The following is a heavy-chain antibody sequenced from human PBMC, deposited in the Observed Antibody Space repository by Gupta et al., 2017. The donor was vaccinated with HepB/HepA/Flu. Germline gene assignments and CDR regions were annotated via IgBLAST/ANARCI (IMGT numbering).Heavy chain of an antibody. J-gene: IGHJ4*02. V-gene: IGHV4-34*01. D-gene: IGHD1-26*01. Sequence: QVQLQQWGAGLLKPSETLSLTCDVYGGSFSGYFWSWIRQPPGKGLEWIGEINHSGYTDYNPSLKSRITISVDTSKNHFSLRLRSVTAADTAVYYCARGGGVGSRTFDYWGQGTLVTVSS. CDR3: ARGGGVGSRTFDY. CDR2: INHSGYT. CDR1: GGSFSGYF.